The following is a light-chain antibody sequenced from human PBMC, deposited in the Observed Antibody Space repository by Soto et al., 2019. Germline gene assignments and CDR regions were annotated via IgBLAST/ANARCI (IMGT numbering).Light chain of an antibody. V-gene: IGKV1-5*01. CDR2: DDS. CDR1: QSISSW. Sequence: DIQMTQSPSTLSASVGDRVTITCRASQSISSWLAWYQQKPGKAPKLLIYDDSSLESGVPSRFSGSGSETESTLYISSLQPDDFATNYCQQYNSYSWTFGQGTKVEIK. CDR3: QQYNSYSWT. J-gene: IGKJ1*01.